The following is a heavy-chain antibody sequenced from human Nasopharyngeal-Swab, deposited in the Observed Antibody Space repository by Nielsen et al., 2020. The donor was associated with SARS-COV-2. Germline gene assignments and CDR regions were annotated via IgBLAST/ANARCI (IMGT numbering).Heavy chain of an antibody. CDR2: IWYDGSNK. CDR3: ARGITMVQGVIITNYYYGMDV. J-gene: IGHJ6*02. D-gene: IGHD3-10*01. CDR1: GFTFSSYG. Sequence: GGSLRLSCAASGFTFSSYGMHWVRQAPGKGLVWVPVIWYDGSNKYYADPVKGRFTISRDNSKNTLYLQMNSLRAEDAAVYYCARGITMVQGVIITNYYYGMDVWGQGTTVTVSS. V-gene: IGHV3-33*01.